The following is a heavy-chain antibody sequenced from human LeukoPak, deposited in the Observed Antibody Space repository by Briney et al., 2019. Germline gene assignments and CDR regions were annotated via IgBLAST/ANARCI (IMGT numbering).Heavy chain of an antibody. CDR1: GFTFSSYS. Sequence: GGSLRHSCAASGFTFSSYSMNWVRQAPGKGLEWVSSISSGSRYIYYADSVKGRFTISRDDAKNSLYLQMNSLRADDTAVYYCARGYSGFDYSENCWGQGTLVTVS. V-gene: IGHV3-21*01. J-gene: IGHJ4*02. CDR3: ARGYSGFDYSENC. CDR2: ISSGSRYI. D-gene: IGHD5-12*01.